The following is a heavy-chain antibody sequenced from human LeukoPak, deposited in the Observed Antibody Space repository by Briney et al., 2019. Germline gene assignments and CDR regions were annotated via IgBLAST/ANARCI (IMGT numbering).Heavy chain of an antibody. J-gene: IGHJ4*02. CDR3: ARSYYDSSGYYYGVFDY. CDR1: GYTFTSYD. Sequence: ASVKVSCKASGYTFTSYDINWVRQATGQGLEWMGIINPSGGSTSYAQKFQGRVTMTRDMSTSTVYMELSSLRSEDTAVYYCARSYYDSSGYYYGVFDYWGQGTLVTVSS. CDR2: INPSGGST. V-gene: IGHV1-46*01. D-gene: IGHD3-22*01.